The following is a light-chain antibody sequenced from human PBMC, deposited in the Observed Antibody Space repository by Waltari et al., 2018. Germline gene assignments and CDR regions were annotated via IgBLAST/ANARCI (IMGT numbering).Light chain of an antibody. Sequence: EIVMTQSPATLSVSPGERAIPSCRASQSVTPNLAWYQQKPGQAPRLLIYGASTRATDIPARFSGSGSGTEFTLTISSLQSEDCAVYYCHQYNDGPPFNFGQGTKLEIK. J-gene: IGKJ2*01. CDR2: GAS. CDR3: HQYNDGPPFN. CDR1: QSVTPN. V-gene: IGKV3-15*01.